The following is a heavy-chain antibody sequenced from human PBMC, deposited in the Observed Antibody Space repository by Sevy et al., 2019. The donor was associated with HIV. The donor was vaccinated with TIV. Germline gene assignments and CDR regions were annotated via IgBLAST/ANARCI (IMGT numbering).Heavy chain of an antibody. D-gene: IGHD1-26*01. V-gene: IGHV3-74*01. Sequence: GGSLRLSCAASGFTFSNYWMHWVRQAPGKGLGWVSHINTDGESIRYADSVKGRFTISRDNAKKTLYLQVNSLRAEDTAVYYCARGTRGTFGNWGQGTLVTVSS. CDR3: ARGTRGTFGN. CDR2: INTDGESI. J-gene: IGHJ4*02. CDR1: GFTFSNYW.